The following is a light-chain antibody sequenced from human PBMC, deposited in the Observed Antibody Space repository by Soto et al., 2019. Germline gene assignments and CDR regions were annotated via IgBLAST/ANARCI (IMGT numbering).Light chain of an antibody. V-gene: IGKV3-20*01. CDR2: DAS. J-gene: IGKJ1*01. CDR3: QQYGNSPPRT. CDR1: QSVSSNH. Sequence: EIVLTQSPGTLSLSPGERATLSCRASQSVSSNHLAWYQQKPGQAPRLLIYDASSRATGIPDRFSGSGSGTDFTLTISRLEPEDVALYYCQQYGNSPPRTFGQGTKVES.